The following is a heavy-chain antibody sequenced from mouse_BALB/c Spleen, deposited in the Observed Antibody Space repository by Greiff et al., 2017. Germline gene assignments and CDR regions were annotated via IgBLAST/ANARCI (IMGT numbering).Heavy chain of an antibody. Sequence: EVQLQQSGPGLVKPSQSLSLTCTVTGYSITSDYAWNWIRQFPGNKLEWMGYISYSGSTSYNPSLKSRISITRDTSKNQFFLQLNSVTTEDTATYDCARYYYRYDYWYFDVWGAGTTVTVSS. CDR1: GYSITSDYA. J-gene: IGHJ1*01. CDR2: ISYSGST. CDR3: ARYYYRYDYWYFDV. V-gene: IGHV3-2*02. D-gene: IGHD2-14*01.